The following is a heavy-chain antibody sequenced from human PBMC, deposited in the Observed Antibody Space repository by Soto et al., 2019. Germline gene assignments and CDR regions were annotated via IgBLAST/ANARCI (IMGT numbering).Heavy chain of an antibody. Sequence: SETLSLTCTVSGGSISSYYWSWIRQPPGKGLEWIGYIYYSGSTNYNPSLKSRVTISVDRSKNHFSLKLSSVTAADTAVYYCARLGNYDILTGYYPHYYYYMDVWGKGTTVTVSS. CDR1: GGSISSYY. J-gene: IGHJ6*03. CDR2: IYYSGST. V-gene: IGHV4-59*08. D-gene: IGHD3-9*01. CDR3: ARLGNYDILTGYYPHYYYYMDV.